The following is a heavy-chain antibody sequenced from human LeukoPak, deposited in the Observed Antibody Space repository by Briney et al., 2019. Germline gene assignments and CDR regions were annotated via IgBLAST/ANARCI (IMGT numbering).Heavy chain of an antibody. CDR1: GGSISSSSYY. J-gene: IGHJ4*02. Sequence: PSETLSLTCTVSGGSISSSSYYWGWIRQPPGKGLEWIGSIYYSGSTYYNPSLKSRVTISVDTSKNQFSLKLSSVTAADTAVYYCARHGSYSGSYWGQGTLVTVSS. V-gene: IGHV4-39*01. CDR2: IYYSGST. D-gene: IGHD1-26*01. CDR3: ARHGSYSGSY.